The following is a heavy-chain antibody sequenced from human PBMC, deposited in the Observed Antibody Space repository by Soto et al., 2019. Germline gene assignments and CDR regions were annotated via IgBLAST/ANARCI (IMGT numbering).Heavy chain of an antibody. J-gene: IGHJ4*02. D-gene: IGHD3-16*01. V-gene: IGHV3-33*01. CDR2: IWYDGSNK. CDR3: ARWGNWKVADN. CDR1: GFTFSSHG. Sequence: QVQLVESGGGVVQPGRSLRLSCAASGFTFSSHGMHWVRQAPDKGLEWVAVIWYDGSNKYYADSVKGRFTISRDNSNNMLDLEMNSLRVEDTAVYYCARWGNWKVADNWGQGTLVTVSS.